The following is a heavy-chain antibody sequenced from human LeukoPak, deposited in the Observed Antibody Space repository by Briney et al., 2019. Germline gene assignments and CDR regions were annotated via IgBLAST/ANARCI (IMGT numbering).Heavy chain of an antibody. V-gene: IGHV3-7*01. J-gene: IGHJ4*02. D-gene: IGHD6-19*01. CDR1: DFSFSNYW. CDR2: IRGDESRK. Sequence: GGSLRLSCTASDFSFSNYWMTWLRQAPGKGLEWVANIRGDESRKYYLDSVTGRFTISRDNSKNTLYLQMNSLRAEDTAVYYCAHFGGTGIAVAGIFDYWGQGTLVTVSS. CDR3: AHFGGTGIAVAGIFDY.